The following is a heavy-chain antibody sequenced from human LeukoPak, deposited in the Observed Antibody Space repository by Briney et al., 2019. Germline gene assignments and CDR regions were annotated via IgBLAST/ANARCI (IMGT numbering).Heavy chain of an antibody. V-gene: IGHV3-23*01. CDR2: ISGSGGST. D-gene: IGHD2-2*01. Sequence: GGSLRLSCAASGFTFSNYGMSWVRQAPGKGLEWVSAISGSGGSTYYADSVKGRFTISRDNSKNTLYLQMNSLRAEDTALYYCAKESYCSSTSCYGQFDYWGQGTLVTVSS. CDR3: AKESYCSSTSCYGQFDY. J-gene: IGHJ4*02. CDR1: GFTFSNYG.